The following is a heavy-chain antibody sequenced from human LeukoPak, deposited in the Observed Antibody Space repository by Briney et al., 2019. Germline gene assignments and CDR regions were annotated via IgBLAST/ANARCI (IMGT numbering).Heavy chain of an antibody. CDR2: IYSGGST. V-gene: IGHV3-53*01. Sequence: PGGSLRLSCAASGFTVSSNYMSWVRQAPGKGLEWVSVIYSGGSTYYADSAKGRFTISRDNSKNTLYLQMNSLRAEDTAVYYCARARNGGDFDYWGQGTLVTVSS. CDR3: ARARNGGDFDY. CDR1: GFTVSSNY. J-gene: IGHJ4*02. D-gene: IGHD3-16*01.